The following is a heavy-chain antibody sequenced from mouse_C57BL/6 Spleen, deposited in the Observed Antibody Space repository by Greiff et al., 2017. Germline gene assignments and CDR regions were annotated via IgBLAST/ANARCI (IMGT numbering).Heavy chain of an antibody. D-gene: IGHD1-1*01. J-gene: IGHJ3*01. CDR1: GYTFTSYG. Sequence: QVQLKQSGAELARPGASVKLSCKASGYTFTSYGISWVKQRTGQGLEWIGEIYPRSGNTYYNEKFKGKATLTADKSSSTAYMELRSLTSEDSAVDFCGITTVVGDFAYWGQGTLVTVSA. CDR2: IYPRSGNT. V-gene: IGHV1-81*01. CDR3: GITTVVGDFAY.